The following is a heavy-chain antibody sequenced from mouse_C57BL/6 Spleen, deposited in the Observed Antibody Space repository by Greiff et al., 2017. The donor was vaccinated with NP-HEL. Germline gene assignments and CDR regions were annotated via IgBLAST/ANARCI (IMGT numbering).Heavy chain of an antibody. J-gene: IGHJ4*01. Sequence: VQLQQSGTVLARPGASVKMSCKTSGYTFTSYWMHWVKQRPGQGLEWIGAIYPGNSDTSYNQKFKGKAKLTPVTSASTAYMELSSLTNEDSAVYYCTRSRQLRLHYAMDYWGQGTSVTVSS. D-gene: IGHD3-2*02. CDR2: IYPGNSDT. CDR1: GYTFTSYW. V-gene: IGHV1-5*01. CDR3: TRSRQLRLHYAMDY.